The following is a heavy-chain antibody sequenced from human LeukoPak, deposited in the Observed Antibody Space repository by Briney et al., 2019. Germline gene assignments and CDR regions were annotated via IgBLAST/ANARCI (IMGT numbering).Heavy chain of an antibody. D-gene: IGHD3-10*01. CDR2: IYTSGSI. V-gene: IGHV4-4*07. Sequence: SETLSLTCTVSGGSISSYYWSWIRQPAGKGLEWIGRIYTSGSINYNPSLKSRVTMSVDTSKNQFSLKLSSVTAADTAVYYCARGSGSGSYYNGFDYWGQGTLVTVSS. CDR3: ARGSGSGSYYNGFDY. CDR1: GGSISSYY. J-gene: IGHJ4*02.